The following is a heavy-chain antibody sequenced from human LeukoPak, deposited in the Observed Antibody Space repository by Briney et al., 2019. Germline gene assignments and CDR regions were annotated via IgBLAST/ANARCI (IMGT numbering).Heavy chain of an antibody. Sequence: GGSLRLSCAGSGFTFDNYAMSWVRQAPGKGLEWVSGINGNGASTYFAGSVRGRFTISRDNSKNTVFLQMNSLRGDDTAIYYCAKDGRGGELRSFDYWGQGTLVTVSS. J-gene: IGHJ4*02. CDR3: AKDGRGGELRSFDY. CDR1: GFTFDNYA. D-gene: IGHD1-7*01. CDR2: INGNGAST. V-gene: IGHV3-23*01.